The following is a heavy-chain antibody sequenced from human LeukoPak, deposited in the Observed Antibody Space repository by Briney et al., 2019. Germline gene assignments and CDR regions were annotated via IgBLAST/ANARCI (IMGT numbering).Heavy chain of an antibody. CDR3: ARDLGDGDGYTADY. CDR2: IIPIFGTA. V-gene: IGHV1-69*13. CDR1: GGTFSSYA. Sequence: SVNVSCKASGGTFSSYAISWVRQAPGQGLEWMGGIIPIFGTANYAQKFQGRVTITADESTSTAYMELSSLRSEDTAVYYCARDLGDGDGYTADYWGQGTLVTVSS. J-gene: IGHJ4*02. D-gene: IGHD5-24*01.